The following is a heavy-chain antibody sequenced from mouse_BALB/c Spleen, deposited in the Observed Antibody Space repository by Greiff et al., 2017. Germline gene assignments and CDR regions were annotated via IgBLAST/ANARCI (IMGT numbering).Heavy chain of an antibody. CDR3: AREGGYGFAY. D-gene: IGHD2-14*01. V-gene: IGHV1S29*02. CDR2: IYPYNGGT. J-gene: IGHJ3*01. CDR1: GYTFTDYN. Sequence: EVQLQQSGPELVKPGASVKISCKASGYTFTDYNMHWVKQSHGKSLEWIGYIYPYNGGTGYNQKFKSKATLTVDNSSSTAYMELRSLTSEDSAVYDCAREGGYGFAYWGQGTLVTVSA.